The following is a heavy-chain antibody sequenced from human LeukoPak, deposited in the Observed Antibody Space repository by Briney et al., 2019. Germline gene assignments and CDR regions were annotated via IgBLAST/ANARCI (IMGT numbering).Heavy chain of an antibody. D-gene: IGHD1-26*01. J-gene: IGHJ3*02. CDR2: IKQDGSEK. CDR1: GFTFSSYG. CDR3: ARDLVGATFYVAFDI. V-gene: IGHV3-7*03. Sequence: GGSLRLSCAASGFTFSSYGMHWVRQAPGKGLEWVANIKQDGSEKYYVDSVKGRFTISRDNAKNSLYLQMNSLRAEDTAVYYCARDLVGATFYVAFDIWGQGTMVTVSS.